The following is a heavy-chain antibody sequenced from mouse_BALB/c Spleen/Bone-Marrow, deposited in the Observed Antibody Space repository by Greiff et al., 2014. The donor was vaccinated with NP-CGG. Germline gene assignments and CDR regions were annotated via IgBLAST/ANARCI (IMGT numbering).Heavy chain of an antibody. V-gene: IGHV14-3*02. CDR2: IDPANGNT. Sequence: EVQLQQSGAELVKPGASVKLSCTASGFNIKDTYMHWVKQRPVQGLEWIGRIDPANGNTKYDPKFQGKATITADTSSNTAYLQLSSLTSEDTAVYYCARWEYYAMDYWGQGTSVTVSS. CDR1: GFNIKDTY. CDR3: ARWEYYAMDY. D-gene: IGHD4-1*01. J-gene: IGHJ4*01.